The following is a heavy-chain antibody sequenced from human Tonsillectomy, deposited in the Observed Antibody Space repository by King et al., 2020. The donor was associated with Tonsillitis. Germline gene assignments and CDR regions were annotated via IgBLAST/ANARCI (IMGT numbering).Heavy chain of an antibody. CDR2: ISSSSSTI. V-gene: IGHV3-48*01. J-gene: IGHJ4*02. Sequence: QLVQSGGGLVQPGGSLRLSCAASGFTFSSYSMNWVCQAPGKGLEWVSYISSSSSTIYYADSVKGRFTISRDNAKNSLYLQMNSLRAEDTAVYYCAREINEGYFDYWGQGTLVTVSS. D-gene: IGHD1-1*01. CDR1: GFTFSSYS. CDR3: AREINEGYFDY.